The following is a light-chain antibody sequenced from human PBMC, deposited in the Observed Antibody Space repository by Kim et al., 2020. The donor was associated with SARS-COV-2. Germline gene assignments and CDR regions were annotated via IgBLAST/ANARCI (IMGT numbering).Light chain of an antibody. CDR1: KSIGTY. J-gene: IGKJ1*01. CDR2: DAS. Sequence: LSPEQPGTLPSRANKSIGTYLDWYQQKPGQAPRLLIYDASKRATGIPVRFTGSGSGTDFTLNISSLEPGDGAVYYCQQRGAWPRTFGQGTKVEVK. V-gene: IGKV3-11*01. CDR3: QQRGAWPRT.